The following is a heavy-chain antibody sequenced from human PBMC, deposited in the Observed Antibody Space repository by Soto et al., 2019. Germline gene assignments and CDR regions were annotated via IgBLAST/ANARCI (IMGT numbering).Heavy chain of an antibody. CDR1: GFTFSSYA. D-gene: IGHD3-16*01. CDR3: AKDGVGGVAAPVPRYFDY. CDR2: ISGSGGST. V-gene: IGHV3-23*01. Sequence: GGSLRLSCAASGFTFSSYAMSWVRQAPGKGLEWVSAISGSGGSTYYANSVKGRFTISRDNSKNTLYLQMNSLRAEDTAVYYCAKDGVGGVAAPVPRYFDYWGQGTLVTVFS. J-gene: IGHJ4*02.